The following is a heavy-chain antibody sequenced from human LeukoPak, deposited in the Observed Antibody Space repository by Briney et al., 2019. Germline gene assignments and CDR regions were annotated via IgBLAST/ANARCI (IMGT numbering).Heavy chain of an antibody. CDR3: ARWDSGSPI. J-gene: IGHJ4*02. CDR2: ISGSGGST. CDR1: GFTFSSYG. Sequence: GGTLRLSCAASGFTFSSYGMSWVRQAPGKGLEWVSAISGSGGSTYYADSVKGRFTISRDNSKNTLYLQMNSLRAEDTAVYYCARWDSGSPIWGQGTLVTVSS. D-gene: IGHD1-26*01. V-gene: IGHV3-23*01.